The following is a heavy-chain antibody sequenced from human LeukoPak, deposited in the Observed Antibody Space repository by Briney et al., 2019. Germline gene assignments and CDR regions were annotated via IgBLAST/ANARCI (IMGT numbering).Heavy chain of an antibody. V-gene: IGHV3-48*03. CDR3: ARESYGSSWREFDY. CDR2: ISSSGSSI. CDR1: GFTFSSFE. J-gene: IGHJ4*02. D-gene: IGHD6-13*01. Sequence: GGSLRLSCAASGFTFSSFEMNWVRQAPGKGLEWLSYISSSGSSISYADSVKGRFTISRDNAKNSLYLQMNSLRAEDTAVYYCARESYGSSWREFDYWGQGTLVTVSS.